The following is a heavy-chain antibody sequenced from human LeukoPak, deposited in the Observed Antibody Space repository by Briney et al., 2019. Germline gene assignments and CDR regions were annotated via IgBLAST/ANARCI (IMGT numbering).Heavy chain of an antibody. CDR1: GFSLSSYR. D-gene: IGHD6-19*01. J-gene: IGHJ4*02. CDR3: VGGVGWLSDY. CDR2: IEKDGSEK. Sequence: GGSLRLSCAASGFSLSSYRMNWVRQSPGKGPEWVANIEKDGSEKNHVDSVKGRFTISRDKAKNLVYLQMNSLRAEDTAVYYCVGGVGWLSDYWGQGTLVTVSS. V-gene: IGHV3-7*04.